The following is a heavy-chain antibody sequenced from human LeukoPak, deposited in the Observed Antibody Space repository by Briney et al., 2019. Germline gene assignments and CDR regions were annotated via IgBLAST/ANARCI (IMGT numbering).Heavy chain of an antibody. D-gene: IGHD2-2*01. CDR2: IYPGDSDT. CDR3: ARVRVPAAIEWFDP. CDR1: GYSFTSDW. V-gene: IGHV5-51*01. J-gene: IGHJ5*02. Sequence: GEPLKISCKGSGYSFTSDWIGWVRPLPGKGLEWMGIIYPGDSDTRYTPSFQGQVTISADKSISTAYLQWSSLKASDTAMYYCARVRVPAAIEWFDPWGQGTLVTVSS.